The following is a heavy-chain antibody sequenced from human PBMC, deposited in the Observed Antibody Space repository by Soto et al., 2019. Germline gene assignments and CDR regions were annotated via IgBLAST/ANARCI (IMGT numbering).Heavy chain of an antibody. D-gene: IGHD6-13*01. Sequence: QVQLVESGGGVVRPGRSLRLSCAASGFTFSSYAMHWVRQAPGKGLEWVAVISYDGSNKYYADSVKGRFTISRDNSKNTLYLQMNSLRAEDTAVYYCARATGYSSSWYVYWGQGTLVTVSS. CDR2: ISYDGSNK. CDR1: GFTFSSYA. J-gene: IGHJ4*02. CDR3: ARATGYSSSWYVY. V-gene: IGHV3-30-3*01.